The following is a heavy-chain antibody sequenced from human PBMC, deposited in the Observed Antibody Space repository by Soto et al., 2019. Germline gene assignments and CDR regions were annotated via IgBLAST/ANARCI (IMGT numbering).Heavy chain of an antibody. CDR2: INPATGAA. Sequence: QLHLVQSGAVVKKPGASVTVSCSASGYPVTAYYMHWVRQAPGRGLEWMGGINPATGAAKYTQTFQGRVTLTRDTFTRTVFMELGGLTSWDTAVFYCTRGGGVGVAGSAAFDMWGQGTLVTVSS. CDR1: GYPVTAYY. V-gene: IGHV1-2*02. CDR3: TRGGGVGVAGSAAFDM. J-gene: IGHJ3*02. D-gene: IGHD3-3*01.